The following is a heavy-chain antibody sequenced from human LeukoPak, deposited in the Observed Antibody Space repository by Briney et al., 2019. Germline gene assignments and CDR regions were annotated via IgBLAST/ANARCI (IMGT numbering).Heavy chain of an antibody. V-gene: IGHV3-21*01. Sequence: GGSLRLSCAASGFTFSDYRMNWVRQAPGKGLEWVSSISGTSSNIYYADSVKGRFTISRDNAKDSVYLQMNSLRADDTAVYYCARGPTYGSRSDFLEEWGLGTLVTVSS. CDR1: GFTFSDYR. J-gene: IGHJ4*02. CDR3: ARGPTYGSRSDFLEE. D-gene: IGHD3-10*01. CDR2: ISGTSSNI.